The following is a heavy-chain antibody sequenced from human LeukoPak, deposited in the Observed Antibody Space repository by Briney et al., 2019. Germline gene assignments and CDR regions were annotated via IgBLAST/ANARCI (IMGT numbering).Heavy chain of an antibody. Sequence: PGGSLRLSCAASGFTVSDNYTSWVRQAPGKGLEWVSRISSDGSNIIYADSVKGRFTISRDNAKNTLYLQMNSLRAEDTALYYCARDRGGSGPTTTDYWGQGTLVTVSS. CDR2: ISSDGSNI. J-gene: IGHJ4*02. D-gene: IGHD6-19*01. V-gene: IGHV3-74*01. CDR3: ARDRGGSGPTTTDY. CDR1: GFTVSDNY.